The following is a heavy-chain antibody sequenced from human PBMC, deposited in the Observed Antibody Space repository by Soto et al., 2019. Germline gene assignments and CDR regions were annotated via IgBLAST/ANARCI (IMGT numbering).Heavy chain of an antibody. CDR2: IDPSDSYT. Sequence: GESLKISCKGSGYSFTSYWISWVRQMPGKGLEWMGRIDPSDSYTNYSPSFQGHVTISADKSISTAYLQWSSLKASDTAMYYCARHGGIAAAVGAPSGTYYYYVLDVWGKGTTVTVS. CDR1: GYSFTSYW. CDR3: ARHGGIAAAVGAPSGTYYYYVLDV. V-gene: IGHV5-10-1*01. J-gene: IGHJ6*04. D-gene: IGHD6-13*01.